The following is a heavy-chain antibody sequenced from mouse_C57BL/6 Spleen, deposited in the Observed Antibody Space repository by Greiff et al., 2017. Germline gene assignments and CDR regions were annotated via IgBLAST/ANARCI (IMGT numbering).Heavy chain of an antibody. CDR1: GFTFSDYG. CDR2: ISSGSSTI. D-gene: IGHD2-14*01. Sequence: DVMLVESGGGLVKPGGSLKLSCAASGFTFSDYGMHWVRQAPEKGLEWVAYISSGSSTIYYADTVKGRFTISRDNAKNTLFLQMTSLRSEDTAMYYCARPGTTGYFDVWGTGTTVTVSS. J-gene: IGHJ1*03. V-gene: IGHV5-17*01. CDR3: ARPGTTGYFDV.